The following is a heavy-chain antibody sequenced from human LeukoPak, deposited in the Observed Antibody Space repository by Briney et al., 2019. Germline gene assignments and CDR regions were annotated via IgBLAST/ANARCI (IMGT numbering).Heavy chain of an antibody. CDR1: GSISGYY. D-gene: IGHD3-10*01. CDR3: ARKYGSGIMDV. J-gene: IGHJ6*02. Sequence: KPSETLSLTCTVSGSISGYYWSWIRQPPGKGLEWIGYIYTSGSTNYNLSLESRVTISVDTSKNQFSLKLSSVTAADTAVYYCARKYGSGIMDVWGQGTTVTVSS. CDR2: IYTSGST. V-gene: IGHV4-4*09.